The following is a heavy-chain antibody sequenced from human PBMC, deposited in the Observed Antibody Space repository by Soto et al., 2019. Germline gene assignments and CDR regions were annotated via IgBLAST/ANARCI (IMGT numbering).Heavy chain of an antibody. D-gene: IGHD3-16*02. CDR2: ISYDGSDK. CDR3: EKALGELSPESYDY. V-gene: IGHV3-30*18. CDR1: GFTFSSYA. Sequence: QVQLVESGGGVVQPGRSLRLSCAASGFTFSSYAMHWVRQAPGKGLEWVAVISYDGSDKYYADSVKGRFTISRDNSKNTRNLQMNSLRADDTAVYYCEKALGELSPESYDYWGQGTLITVSS. J-gene: IGHJ4*02.